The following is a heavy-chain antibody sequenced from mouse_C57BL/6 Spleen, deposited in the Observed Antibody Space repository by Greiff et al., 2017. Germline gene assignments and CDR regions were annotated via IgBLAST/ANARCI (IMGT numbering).Heavy chain of an antibody. CDR3: TRGGSNYFYAMDY. D-gene: IGHD2-5*01. V-gene: IGHV1-15*01. J-gene: IGHJ4*01. CDR2: IDPETGGT. Sequence: VQLQESGAELVRPGASVTLSCKASGYTFTDYEMHWVKQTPVHGLEWIGAIDPETGGTAYNQKFKGKAILTADKSSSTAYMELRSLTSEDSAVYYCTRGGSNYFYAMDYWGQGTSVTVSS. CDR1: GYTFTDYE.